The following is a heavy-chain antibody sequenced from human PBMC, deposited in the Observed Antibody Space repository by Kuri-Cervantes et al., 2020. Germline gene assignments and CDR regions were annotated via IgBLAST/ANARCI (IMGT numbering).Heavy chain of an antibody. CDR3: ARGALYSGSYYEGY. D-gene: IGHD1-26*01. Sequence: GGSLRLSCAASGLTLSNYGMHWVRQAPGKGLEWVANIKQDGSEKHYVDSVKGRFTISRDNAKNSLYLQMNSLRAEDTAVYYCARGALYSGSYYEGYWGQGTLVTVSS. V-gene: IGHV3-7*01. CDR2: IKQDGSEK. CDR1: GLTLSNYG. J-gene: IGHJ4*02.